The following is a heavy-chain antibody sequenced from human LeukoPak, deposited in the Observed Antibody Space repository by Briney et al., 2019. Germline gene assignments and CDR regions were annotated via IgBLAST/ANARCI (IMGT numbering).Heavy chain of an antibody. CDR3: ASRRGSYDFVDY. D-gene: IGHD1-26*01. V-gene: IGHV4-34*01. CDR1: GGSFSGYY. Sequence: PSETLSLTCAVYGGSFSGYYWSWIRQPPGKGLEWIGSIYYSGSTYYNPSLKSRVTISVDTSKNQFSLKLSSVTAADTAVYYCASRRGSYDFVDYWGQGTLVTVSS. J-gene: IGHJ4*02. CDR2: IYYSGST.